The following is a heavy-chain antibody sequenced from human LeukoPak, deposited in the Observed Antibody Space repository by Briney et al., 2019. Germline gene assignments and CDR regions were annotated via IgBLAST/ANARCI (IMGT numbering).Heavy chain of an antibody. V-gene: IGHV4-39*07. CDR3: ARVTGYMIEDYFDY. CDR2: IYYSGST. CDR1: GGSISSSSYY. D-gene: IGHD3-22*01. J-gene: IGHJ4*02. Sequence: SETLSLTCTVSGGSISSSSYYWGWIRQPPGKGLEWIGSIYYSGSTYYNPSLKSRVTISVKTSKNQFSLKLSSVTAADTAVYYCARVTGYMIEDYFDYWGQGNLVSVSS.